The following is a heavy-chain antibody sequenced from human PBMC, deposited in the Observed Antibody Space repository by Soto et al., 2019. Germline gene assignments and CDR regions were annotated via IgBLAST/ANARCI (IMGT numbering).Heavy chain of an antibody. CDR1: GFTFSGSA. V-gene: IGHV3-73*01. CDR2: IRSKANSYAT. CDR3: TRGVWEWWEYYYYGMDV. J-gene: IGHJ6*02. Sequence: PGGSLRLSCAASGFTFSGSAMHWVRQASGKGLEWVGRIRSKANSYATAYAASVKGRFTISRDDSKNTAYLQMNSLKTEDTAVYYCTRGVWEWWEYYYYGMDVWGQGTTVTVSS. D-gene: IGHD2-15*01.